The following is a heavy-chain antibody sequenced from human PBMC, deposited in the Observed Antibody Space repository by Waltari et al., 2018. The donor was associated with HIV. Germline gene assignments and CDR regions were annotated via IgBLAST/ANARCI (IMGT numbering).Heavy chain of an antibody. CDR1: GLPFSTYA. CDR2: ISGSAYST. J-gene: IGHJ6*02. V-gene: IGHV3-23*01. CDR3: VKEHQYSHTWYSYYGMDV. D-gene: IGHD6-13*01. Sequence: EVQLLESGGGLVQTGGSRRLSCAASGLPFSTYALGWVRQAPGKGLEWVSAISGSAYSTYYAESVKGRFTISRDNSKNKLYLQMNSLRAEDTAVYFCVKEHQYSHTWYSYYGMDVWGQGTTVTVSS.